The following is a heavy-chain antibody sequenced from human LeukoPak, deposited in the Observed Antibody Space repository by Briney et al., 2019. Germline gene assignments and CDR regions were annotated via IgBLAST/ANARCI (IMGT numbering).Heavy chain of an antibody. CDR1: GLLFRSHW. CDR3: ASTARYCSSTPCYTFDY. CDR2: IKQDGSEK. Sequence: GGSLRLSCAAHGLLFRSHWIGSVRQAPGKGLGWVANIKQDGSEKYYVDSVKGRFTITRDNAKSAPYLQMNSLRAEDTAVYYCASTARYCSSTPCYTFDYWGQGALVTVSS. J-gene: IGHJ4*02. D-gene: IGHD2-2*01. V-gene: IGHV3-7*01.